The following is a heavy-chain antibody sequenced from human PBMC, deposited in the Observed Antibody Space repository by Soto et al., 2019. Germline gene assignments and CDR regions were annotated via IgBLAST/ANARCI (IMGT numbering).Heavy chain of an antibody. CDR1: GFTLSNYG. Sequence: GGSLRLSCAASGFTLSNYGMHWVRQAPGKGLEWVAVISDDGVSKYYADSVQGRFTISRDNSESVVLLQMNSLRPDDTALYFWGGAYYFGSGTSYRLYYWGQGTQVTVSS. D-gene: IGHD3-10*01. J-gene: IGHJ4*02. CDR3: GGAYYFGSGTSYRLYY. V-gene: IGHV3-30*03. CDR2: ISDDGVSK.